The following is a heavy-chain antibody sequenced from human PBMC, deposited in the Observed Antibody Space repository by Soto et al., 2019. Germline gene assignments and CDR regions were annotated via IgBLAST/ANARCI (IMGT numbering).Heavy chain of an antibody. D-gene: IGHD4-17*01. J-gene: IGHJ6*02. CDR2: IRSKANSYAT. Sequence: EVQLVESGGGLVQPGGSLKLSCAASGFTFSGSAMHWVRQASGKGLEWVGRIRSKANSYATAYAASVKGRFTISRDDSKNTAYLQMNSLKTEDTAVYHCTRLRGTVTTLGNYYGMDVWGQGTTVTVSS. CDR3: TRLRGTVTTLGNYYGMDV. CDR1: GFTFSGSA. V-gene: IGHV3-73*02.